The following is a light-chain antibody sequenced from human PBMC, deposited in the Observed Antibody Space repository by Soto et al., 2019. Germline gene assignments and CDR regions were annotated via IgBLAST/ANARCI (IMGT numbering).Light chain of an antibody. Sequence: DIQMTQSPSTLSASVGDRVTITCRASQSISSWLAWYQQKPGKAPKLLIYKASSLEGGVSSRFSGSGSGTEFTLTISSLQPDDFATYYCQQYSTYSRTFGQGTKVEI. CDR1: QSISSW. CDR2: KAS. J-gene: IGKJ1*01. V-gene: IGKV1-5*03. CDR3: QQYSTYSRT.